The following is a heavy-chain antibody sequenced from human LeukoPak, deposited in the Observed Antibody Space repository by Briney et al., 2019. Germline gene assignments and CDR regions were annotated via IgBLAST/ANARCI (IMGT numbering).Heavy chain of an antibody. V-gene: IGHV4-34*01. D-gene: IGHD3-22*01. J-gene: IGHJ3*02. CDR2: INHSGST. CDR3: ARTRIKSTMIVVVTAFDI. Sequence: SETLSLTCAVYGGSFSGYYWSWIRQPPGKGLEWIGEINHSGSTYYNPSLKSRVTISVDTSKNQFSLKLSSVTAADTAVYYCARTRIKSTMIVVVTAFDIWGQGTMVTVSS. CDR1: GGSFSGYY.